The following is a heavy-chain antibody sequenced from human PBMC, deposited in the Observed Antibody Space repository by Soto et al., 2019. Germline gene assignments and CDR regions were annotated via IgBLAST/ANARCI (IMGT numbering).Heavy chain of an antibody. CDR3: VIAADHYYYYGMDV. CDR2: IIPIFGTA. V-gene: IGHV1-69*01. Sequence: ASVKVSCKASGGTFSSYAISWVRQAPGQGLEWMGGIIPIFGTANYAQKFQGRVTITADESTSTAYMELSSLRSEGTAVYYCVIAADHYYYYGMDVWGQGTTVTVSS. D-gene: IGHD6-13*01. CDR1: GGTFSSYA. J-gene: IGHJ6*02.